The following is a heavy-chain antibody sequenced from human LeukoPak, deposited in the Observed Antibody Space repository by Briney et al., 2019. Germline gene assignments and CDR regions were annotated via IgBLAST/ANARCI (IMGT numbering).Heavy chain of an antibody. V-gene: IGHV3-53*01. Sequence: GGSLRLSCGASGFTVSKKYMSWVSQAPGKGLEWVSVIYSGGSTYYADSVKGRFTISRDNSKNTVHLQMNSLRAEDTAVYYCARDSAGYFDYWGQGTLVTVSS. J-gene: IGHJ4*02. CDR3: ARDSAGYFDY. CDR1: GFTVSKKY. CDR2: IYSGGST.